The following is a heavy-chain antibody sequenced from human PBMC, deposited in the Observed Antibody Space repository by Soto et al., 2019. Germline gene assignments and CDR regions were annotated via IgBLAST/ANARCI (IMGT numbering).Heavy chain of an antibody. J-gene: IGHJ4*01. CDR2: ISISSSDR. CDR3: VRGMNPLF. CDR1: GFTLRTYT. V-gene: IGHV3-21*01. Sequence: GGSLRLSCAASGFTLRTYTMNWVRQAPGKGLEWVSSISISSSDRYCADSVRGRFTISRDNAKNALYLQMNSLRADDTAVYFCVRGMNPLFGGQGTLVTV.